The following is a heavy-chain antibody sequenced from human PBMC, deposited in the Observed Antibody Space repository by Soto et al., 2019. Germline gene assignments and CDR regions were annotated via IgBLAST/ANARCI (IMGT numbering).Heavy chain of an antibody. V-gene: IGHV3-7*01. Sequence: GGSLRLSCAASGFTFSSYWMSWVRQAPGKGLEWVANIKQDGSEKYYVDSVKGRFTISRDNAKNSLYVQMNSLRAEDTAVYYCARPPRAATKPPHAFDIWGQGTMVTVSS. CDR2: IKQDGSEK. CDR1: GFTFSSYW. D-gene: IGHD5-12*01. J-gene: IGHJ3*02. CDR3: ARPPRAATKPPHAFDI.